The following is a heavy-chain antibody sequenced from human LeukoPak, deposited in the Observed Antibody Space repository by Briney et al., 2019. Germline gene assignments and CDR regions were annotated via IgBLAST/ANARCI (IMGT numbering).Heavy chain of an antibody. V-gene: IGHV3-21*01. CDR3: ARDGGGGLDY. J-gene: IGHJ4*02. D-gene: IGHD2-15*01. CDR2: ISISSNYI. CDR1: GFTFSNYN. Sequence: GGSLGLSCAASGFTFSNYNMNWVRQAPGKGLEWVSCISISSNYIYYPDSVKGRFTISRDNAKNSLYLQMNSLRAEDTAVYYCARDGGGGLDYWGQGTLVTVSS.